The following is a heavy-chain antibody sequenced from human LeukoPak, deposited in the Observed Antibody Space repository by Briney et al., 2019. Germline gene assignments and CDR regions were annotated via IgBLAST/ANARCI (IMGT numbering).Heavy chain of an antibody. CDR2: MSGDRYST. Sequence: GGSLRLSCAASGFTFSSYAMSWVRQAPGKGLEWVSAMSGDRYSTYYADSVNGLFSISRDNSKNTVYLRMSNLRAEDTAVYYCAKDRYSSGWYYFDYWGQGSLVTVSS. D-gene: IGHD6-19*01. CDR3: AKDRYSSGWYYFDY. CDR1: GFTFSSYA. V-gene: IGHV3-23*01. J-gene: IGHJ4*02.